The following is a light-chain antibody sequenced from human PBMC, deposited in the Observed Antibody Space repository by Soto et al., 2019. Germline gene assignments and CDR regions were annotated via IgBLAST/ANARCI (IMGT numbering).Light chain of an antibody. CDR1: QSIYSNY. V-gene: IGKV3-20*01. J-gene: IGKJ3*01. CDR3: QQYGGSPQFT. CDR2: GAS. Sequence: EIVLTQSPGTLSLSPGERATLSCRASQSIYSNYLAWYQQKPGQAPRLLTYGASARATGIPDRFSGSGSGTDFTLTISRLETEDFAVYYCQQYGGSPQFTFGPGTKVD.